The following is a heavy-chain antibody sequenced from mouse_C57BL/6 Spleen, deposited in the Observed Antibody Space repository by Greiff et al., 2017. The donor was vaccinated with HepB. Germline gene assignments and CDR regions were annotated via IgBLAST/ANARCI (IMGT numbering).Heavy chain of an antibody. CDR1: GFTFSNYW. Sequence: EVKVVESGGGLVQPGGSMKLSCVASGFTFSNYWMNWVRQSPEKGLEWVAQIRLKSDNYATHYAESVKGRFTISRDDSKSSVYLQMNNLRAEDTGIYYCTGGAYYSNYWFAYWGQGTLVTVSA. V-gene: IGHV6-3*01. CDR3: TGGAYYSNYWFAY. J-gene: IGHJ3*01. CDR2: IRLKSDNYAT. D-gene: IGHD2-5*01.